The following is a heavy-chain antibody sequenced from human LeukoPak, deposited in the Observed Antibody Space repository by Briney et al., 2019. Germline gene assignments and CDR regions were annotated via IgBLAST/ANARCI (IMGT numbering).Heavy chain of an antibody. V-gene: IGHV3-7*01. D-gene: IGHD3-22*01. Sequence: PGGSLRLSCAASGFIFSSHWMNWVRQAPGKGLEWVATMNQGGGEKYYVDSVKGRFTMSRDNAKKSLYLQMNSLRAEDTAVYYCARDRVAIGLFFASWGQGTLVTVSA. CDR2: MNQGGGEK. J-gene: IGHJ4*02. CDR1: GFIFSSHW. CDR3: ARDRVAIGLFFAS.